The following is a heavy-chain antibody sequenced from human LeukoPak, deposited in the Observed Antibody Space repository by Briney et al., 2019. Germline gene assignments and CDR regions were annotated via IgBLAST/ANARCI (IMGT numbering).Heavy chain of an antibody. V-gene: IGHV3-30*04. D-gene: IGHD2-2*02. CDR2: ISFDGRNG. Sequence: QPGGSLRLSCAASGFTFSSYAMHWVRQAPGKGLEWVALISFDGRNGYYPDSVKGRFTISRDNSKNTLYLQMNSLRSDDTAVYYCARDKGGGYCSSTSCYNDYYYMDVWGKGTTVTVSS. CDR1: GFTFSSYA. J-gene: IGHJ6*03. CDR3: ARDKGGGYCSSTSCYNDYYYMDV.